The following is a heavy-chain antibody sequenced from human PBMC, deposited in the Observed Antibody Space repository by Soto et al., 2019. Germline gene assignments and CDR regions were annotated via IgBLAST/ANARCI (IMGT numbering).Heavy chain of an antibody. CDR2: IYYSGTT. D-gene: IGHD2-8*01. V-gene: IGHV4-61*01. J-gene: IGHJ6*03. Sequence: SETLSLTCTVSGGSVSSGTYYWTWIRQPPGKGLQWIGYIYYSGTTNYNPSLKIRVTISADTSKNQFSLNLTSVSAADTAVYYCAGIMVYAMSPFDYYYYYYMDVWGKGTTVTVSS. CDR1: GGSVSSGTYY. CDR3: AGIMVYAMSPFDYYYYYYMDV.